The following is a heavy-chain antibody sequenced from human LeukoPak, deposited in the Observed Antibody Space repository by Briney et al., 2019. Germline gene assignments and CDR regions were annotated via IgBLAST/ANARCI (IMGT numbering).Heavy chain of an antibody. V-gene: IGHV3-74*01. D-gene: IGHD3-16*02. CDR1: GFTFSSPW. CDR3: ARGTAGYHSSYFDY. J-gene: IGHJ4*02. CDR2: INSDGSAT. Sequence: GGSLRLSCAASGFTFSSPWMHWVRQAPGKGLVWVSRINSDGSATAYADSVKGRFTISRDNAEDTLYLQMNSLRAEDTAVYYCARGTAGYHSSYFDYRGQGTLVTVSS.